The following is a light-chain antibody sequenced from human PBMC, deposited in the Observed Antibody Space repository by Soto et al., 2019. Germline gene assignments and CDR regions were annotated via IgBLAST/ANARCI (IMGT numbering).Light chain of an antibody. CDR3: SSYTGSSTYVV. V-gene: IGLV2-14*01. Sequence: QSALTQPASVSGSPGQSITISCTGTSSDVGGYNYVSWYQQHPGKAPKLMIYDVSNRPSGVSNRFSGSKSANTASLTISGLQVEDEDDYYCSSYTGSSTYVVFGGGTKVTVL. J-gene: IGLJ2*01. CDR1: SSDVGGYNY. CDR2: DVS.